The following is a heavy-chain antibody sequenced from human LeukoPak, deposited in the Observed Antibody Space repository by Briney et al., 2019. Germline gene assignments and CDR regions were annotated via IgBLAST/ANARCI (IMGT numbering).Heavy chain of an antibody. Sequence: GGSLRLSCAASGFTFSSYWMSWVRQAPGKGLEWVANIKQDGSERYYVDSVKGRFTISRDNAKNSLFLQMNSLRAEDTAVYYCARDDWEYGDYQIPFDYWGQGTLVTVSS. D-gene: IGHD4-17*01. CDR3: ARDDWEYGDYQIPFDY. CDR1: GFTFSSYW. J-gene: IGHJ4*02. V-gene: IGHV3-7*01. CDR2: IKQDGSER.